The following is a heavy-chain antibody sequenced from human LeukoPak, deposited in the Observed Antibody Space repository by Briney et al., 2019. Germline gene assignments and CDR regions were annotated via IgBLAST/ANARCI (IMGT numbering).Heavy chain of an antibody. CDR1: GGTFSSYA. D-gene: IGHD2-15*01. Sequence: ASVNVSCKASGGTFSSYAISWVRQAPGQGLEWMGRIIPILGIANYAQKFQGRVTITADKSTSTAYMELSSLRSEDTAVYYCARYCSGGSCYHPHNWFDPWGQGTLVTVSS. V-gene: IGHV1-69*04. CDR2: IIPILGIA. J-gene: IGHJ5*02. CDR3: ARYCSGGSCYHPHNWFDP.